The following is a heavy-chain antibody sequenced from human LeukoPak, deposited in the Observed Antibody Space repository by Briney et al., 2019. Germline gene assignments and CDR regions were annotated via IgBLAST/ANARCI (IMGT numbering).Heavy chain of an antibody. J-gene: IGHJ6*03. Sequence: PGGSLRLSCAASGFTFSDYYMSWIRQAPGKGLEWVSYISSSGSTIYYADSVKGRFTISRDNAKNSLYLQMNSLRAEDTAVYYCARDSGSYYYYYMDVWGKGTTVTVSS. D-gene: IGHD3-10*01. CDR1: GFTFSDYY. V-gene: IGHV3-11*04. CDR3: ARDSGSYYYYYMDV. CDR2: ISSSGSTI.